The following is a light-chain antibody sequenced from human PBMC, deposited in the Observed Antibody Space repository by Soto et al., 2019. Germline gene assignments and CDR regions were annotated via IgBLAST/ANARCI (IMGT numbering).Light chain of an antibody. CDR2: DAS. J-gene: IGKJ4*02. CDR3: HQSEDWPRT. Sequence: EIVLTQSPAILSLSPGERATLSCRASQSVGDYLGWYQQKPGQAPRLLIYDASQRATGVPARFSARGSGTDFTLTSSSLEPEVFAIYYCHQSEDWPRTFGGGTRVEFK. CDR1: QSVGDY. V-gene: IGKV3-11*01.